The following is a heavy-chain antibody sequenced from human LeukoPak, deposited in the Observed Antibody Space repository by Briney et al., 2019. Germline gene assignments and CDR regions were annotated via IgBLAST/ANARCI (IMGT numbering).Heavy chain of an antibody. J-gene: IGHJ4*02. CDR3: ARASGSYYYVGIDY. CDR2: ISGSGGST. V-gene: IGHV3-23*01. D-gene: IGHD1-26*01. Sequence: GGSLRLSCAASGFTFRDYAMSWVRQAPGKGLEWVSAISGSGGSTYYADSVKGRFTISRDNSKNTLYLQMNSLRAEDTAVYYCARASGSYYYVGIDYWGQGTLVTVSS. CDR1: GFTFRDYA.